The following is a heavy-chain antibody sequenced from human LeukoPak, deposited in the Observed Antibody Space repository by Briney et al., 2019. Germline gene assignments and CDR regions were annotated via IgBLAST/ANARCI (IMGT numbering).Heavy chain of an antibody. J-gene: IGHJ3*01. D-gene: IGHD3-22*01. CDR3: VSQGGYYRGSSGLN. CDR1: GGIFINYG. Sequence: SVKVSCKASGGIFINYGINGVRQAPGKGVEGMGGIIPIPFYHTPNYAQKFQGRVTITTDESTSTAYMELRSLRSEDTGVYFCVSQGGYYRGSSGLNWGQGTMVTV. V-gene: IGHV1-69*05. CDR2: IIPIPFYHTP.